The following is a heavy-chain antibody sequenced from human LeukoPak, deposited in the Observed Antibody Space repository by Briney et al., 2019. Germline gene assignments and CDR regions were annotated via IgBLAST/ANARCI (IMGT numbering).Heavy chain of an antibody. V-gene: IGHV1-2*02. Sequence: ASVKVSCKASGYNFTGYYIHWVRQAPGQGPKWMGWINPTSGVTVYAQKFQGRVTVTRDTSISTAYMEMSSLKSDDTGMYYCARDRLSASDIWGQGTMVTVSS. CDR2: INPTSGVT. J-gene: IGHJ3*02. CDR3: ARDRLSASDI. CDR1: GYNFTGYY.